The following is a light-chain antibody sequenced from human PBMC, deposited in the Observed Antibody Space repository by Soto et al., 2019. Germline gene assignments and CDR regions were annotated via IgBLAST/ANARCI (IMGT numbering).Light chain of an antibody. CDR3: QQYNTGPYT. CDR2: GAS. J-gene: IGKJ2*01. V-gene: IGKV3D-15*01. Sequence: EIVMTQSPATLSVSPGERATLSCRASHSVSSNLAWYHQKPGQAPRLLIYGASTRATGIPARLSGSWSGTEFTRTISSLQSDDFAAYYGQQYNTGPYTFGQGTKLEIK. CDR1: HSVSSN.